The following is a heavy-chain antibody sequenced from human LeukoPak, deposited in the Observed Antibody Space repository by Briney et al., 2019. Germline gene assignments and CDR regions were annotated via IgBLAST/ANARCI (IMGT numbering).Heavy chain of an antibody. Sequence: GRSLRLSCAASGFTFSSYAMHWVRQAPGKGLEWVAVISYDGSNKYYADSVKGRFTISRDNSKNSLYLQMNSLRAEDTAVYYCAKESSGGWYFDYWGQGTLVTVSS. V-gene: IGHV3-30-3*01. J-gene: IGHJ4*02. CDR1: GFTFSSYA. D-gene: IGHD6-19*01. CDR2: ISYDGSNK. CDR3: AKESSGGWYFDY.